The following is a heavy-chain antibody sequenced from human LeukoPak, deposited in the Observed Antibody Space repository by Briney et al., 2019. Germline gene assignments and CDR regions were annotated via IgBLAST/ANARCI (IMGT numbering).Heavy chain of an antibody. Sequence: PSETLSLTCAVYGGSFSGCYWSWIRQPPGKGLEWIGEINHSGSTNYNPSLKSRVTISVDTSKNQFSLKLSSVTAADTAVYYCARGTLLTGYYFDYWGQGTLVTVSS. CDR1: GGSFSGCY. V-gene: IGHV4-34*01. J-gene: IGHJ4*02. D-gene: IGHD3-9*01. CDR2: INHSGST. CDR3: ARGTLLTGYYFDY.